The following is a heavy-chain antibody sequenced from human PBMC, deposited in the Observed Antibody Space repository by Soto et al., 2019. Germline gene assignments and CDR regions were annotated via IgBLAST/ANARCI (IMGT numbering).Heavy chain of an antibody. CDR1: GFSLSTSGVG. V-gene: IGHV2-5*01. D-gene: IGHD3-3*01. J-gene: IGHJ3*01. CDR2: IYGNDDM. Sequence: QITLKESGPTLVKPTQTLTLTCTFSGFSLSTSGVGVGWVRQPPGKALEWLALIYGNDDMHYSPSLKSRLTIAKDTSKNQVVLTMTNMDPVDTATYYCAHRSFANDAFDVWGQGTMVTVSS. CDR3: AHRSFANDAFDV.